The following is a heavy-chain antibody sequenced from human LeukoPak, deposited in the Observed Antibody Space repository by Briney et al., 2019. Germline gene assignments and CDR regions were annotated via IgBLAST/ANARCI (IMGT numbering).Heavy chain of an antibody. CDR2: INWNGGST. CDR1: GFTFDDYG. CDR3: AKIREVADYIDGFDY. V-gene: IGHV3-20*04. D-gene: IGHD4-11*01. Sequence: GGSLRLSCAASGFTFDDYGMSWVRQAPGKGLEWVSGINWNGGSTGYADSVKGRFTISRDNAKNSLYLQMNSLRAEDTAVYYCAKIREVADYIDGFDYWGQGTLVTVSS. J-gene: IGHJ4*02.